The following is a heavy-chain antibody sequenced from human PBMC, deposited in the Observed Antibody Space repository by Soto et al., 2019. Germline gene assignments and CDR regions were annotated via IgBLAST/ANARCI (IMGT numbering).Heavy chain of an antibody. D-gene: IGHD3-16*01. V-gene: IGHV3-23*01. Sequence: EVQLLESGGGLVQPGGSLRLSCAASGFTFSSYAMSWVRQAPGKGLEWVSAISGSGGSTYYADSVKGRFTISRDNSKNTLYLKMNSLIAEDTAVYYCARGGGAHLWYFDYWGQGTLVTVSS. J-gene: IGHJ4*02. CDR1: GFTFSSYA. CDR3: ARGGGAHLWYFDY. CDR2: ISGSGGST.